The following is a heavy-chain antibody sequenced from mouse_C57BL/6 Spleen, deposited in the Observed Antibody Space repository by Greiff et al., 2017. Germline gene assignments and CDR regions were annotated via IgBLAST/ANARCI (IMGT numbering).Heavy chain of an antibody. D-gene: IGHD1-1*01. J-gene: IGHJ2*01. Sequence: QVQLQQPGAELVKPGASVKMSCKASGYTFTSYWITWVKQRPGQGLEWIGDIYPGSGSTNYNEKFKSKATLTVDTSSSTAYMQLSSLTSEDSAVYYWARAVYYGSSGRYFDYWGQGTTLTVSS. V-gene: IGHV1-55*01. CDR1: GYTFTSYW. CDR2: IYPGSGST. CDR3: ARAVYYGSSGRYFDY.